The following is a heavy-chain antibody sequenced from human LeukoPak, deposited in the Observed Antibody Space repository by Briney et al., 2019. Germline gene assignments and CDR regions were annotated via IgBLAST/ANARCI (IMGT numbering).Heavy chain of an antibody. CDR2: ISYDGSNK. Sequence: PGGSLRLSCAASGFTFSSYAMHWVRQAPGKGLEWVAVISYDGSNKYYADSVKGRFTISRDSSKNTLYLQMNSLRAEDTAVYYCAKAHRVYYYGSGSYTGHYWGQGTLVTVSS. CDR3: AKAHRVYYYGSGSYTGHY. CDR1: GFTFSSYA. V-gene: IGHV3-30-3*01. D-gene: IGHD3-10*01. J-gene: IGHJ4*02.